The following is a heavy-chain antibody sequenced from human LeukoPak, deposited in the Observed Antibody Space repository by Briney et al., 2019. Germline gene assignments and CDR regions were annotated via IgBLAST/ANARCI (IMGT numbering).Heavy chain of an antibody. V-gene: IGHV4-59*03. Sequence: PSETPSLTCTVSGGSISGYDWSWIRQPPGKGLEWIEYIYSSGSASYNPSLISRVTILVDTSKNQFSLTLTSVTAADTAVYYCARLHASRAEEFDPWGQGTLVTVSS. D-gene: IGHD3-16*01. J-gene: IGHJ5*02. CDR1: GGSISGYD. CDR3: ARLHASRAEEFDP. CDR2: IYSSGSA.